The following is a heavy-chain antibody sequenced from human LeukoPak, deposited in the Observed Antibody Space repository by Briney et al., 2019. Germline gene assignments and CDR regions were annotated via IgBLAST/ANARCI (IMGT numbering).Heavy chain of an antibody. CDR3: EKRSSHGDYDY. CDR2: ISDSGRST. J-gene: IGHJ4*02. Sequence: GGSLRLSCAASGFTFSSSAMSWVRQAPGKGLDWDSTISDSGRSTFYADSVKGRFTISRDNSKNTLYLQMNSLKAEHTAVYYCEKRSSHGDYDYWGQGTLVTVSS. V-gene: IGHV3-23*01. D-gene: IGHD4-17*01. CDR1: GFTFSSSA.